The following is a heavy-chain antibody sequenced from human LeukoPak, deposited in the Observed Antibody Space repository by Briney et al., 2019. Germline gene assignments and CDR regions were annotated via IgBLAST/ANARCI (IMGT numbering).Heavy chain of an antibody. V-gene: IGHV1-18*01. CDR1: GYTFTSYG. CDR2: ISAYNGNT. D-gene: IGHD1-26*01. CDR3: AREGPVSRWELLRFDY. J-gene: IGHJ4*02. Sequence: ASVKVSCKASGYTFTSYGISWVRQAPGQGLEWMGWISAYNGNTNYAQKLQGRVTVTTDTSTSTAYMELRSLRSDDTTVYYCAREGPVSRWELLRFDYWGQGTLVTVSS.